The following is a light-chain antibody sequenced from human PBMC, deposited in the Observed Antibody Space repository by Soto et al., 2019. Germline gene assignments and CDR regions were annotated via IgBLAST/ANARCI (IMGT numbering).Light chain of an antibody. V-gene: IGLV2-18*02. CDR2: EVS. Sequence: QSALTQPPSVSGSPGQAGTISCTGTSSDVGSYNRVSWYQQPPGTAPKLMIYEVSHRPSGVPDRFSGSKSANTASLTISGLQAEDEADYYGSSYKSSRVIFGGGTKLTVL. J-gene: IGLJ2*01. CDR3: SSYKSSRVI. CDR1: SSDVGSYNR.